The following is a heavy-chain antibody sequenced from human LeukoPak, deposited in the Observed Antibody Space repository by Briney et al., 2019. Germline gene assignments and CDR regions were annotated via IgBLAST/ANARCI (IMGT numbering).Heavy chain of an antibody. J-gene: IGHJ3*02. CDR1: GGSVSSGSYY. CDR2: IYYSGST. CDR3: ARDKDAFDI. V-gene: IGHV4-61*01. Sequence: SGTLSLTCTVSGGSVSSGSYYWNWIRQPPGKGLEWIGYIYYSGSTNYNLSLKSRVTISVDTSKNQFSLKLSSVTAADTAVYYCARDKDAFDIWGQGTMATVSS.